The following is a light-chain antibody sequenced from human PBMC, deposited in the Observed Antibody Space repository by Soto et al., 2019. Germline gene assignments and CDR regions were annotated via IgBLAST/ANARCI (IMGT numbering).Light chain of an antibody. CDR3: QQAASFPIT. J-gene: IGKJ5*01. CDR1: QGIKNW. Sequence: TQSPSYVSASVGDRVTITCRASQGIKNWLAWYQQKPGKAPNLLIYTGSSLQSGVPSRFSGSGSGTDFTLTINSLQPEDFATYYCQQAASFPITFGQGTRLEI. CDR2: TGS. V-gene: IGKV1-12*01.